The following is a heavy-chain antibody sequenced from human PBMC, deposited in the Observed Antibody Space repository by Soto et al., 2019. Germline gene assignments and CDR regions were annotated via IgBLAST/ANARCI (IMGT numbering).Heavy chain of an antibody. Sequence: QLQLQESGPGLVKPSETLSLTCTVSGGSISSSSYYWGWIRQPPGKGLAWIGSIYYSGRTYYNPSLKSRVTISVDTSKNQFSLKLSSVTAADTAVYYCARLGYCSGGSCYGVSYYYYYYMDVWGKGTTVTVSS. CDR2: IYYSGRT. CDR3: ARLGYCSGGSCYGVSYYYYYYMDV. J-gene: IGHJ6*03. V-gene: IGHV4-39*01. D-gene: IGHD2-15*01. CDR1: GGSISSSSYY.